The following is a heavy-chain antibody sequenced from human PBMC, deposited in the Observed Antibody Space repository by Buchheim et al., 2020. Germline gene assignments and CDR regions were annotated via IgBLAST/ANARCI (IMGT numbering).Heavy chain of an antibody. CDR3: ARDGRDFWSGYYFDY. CDR1: GFTFSSYA. Sequence: QVQLVESGGGVVQPGRSLRLSCAASGFTFSSYAMHWVRQAPGKGLEWVAVISYDGSNKYYADSVKGRFTISRDNSKNTLYLQMNSLRAEDTAVYYCARDGRDFWSGYYFDYWGQGTL. CDR2: ISYDGSNK. D-gene: IGHD3-3*01. J-gene: IGHJ4*02. V-gene: IGHV3-30-3*01.